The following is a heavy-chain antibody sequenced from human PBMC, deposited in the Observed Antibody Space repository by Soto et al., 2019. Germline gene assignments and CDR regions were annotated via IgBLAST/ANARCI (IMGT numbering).Heavy chain of an antibody. CDR2: IYYSGST. Sequence: QLQLQESGPGLVKPSETLSLTCTVSGGSISSSPYYWGWIRQPPGKGLEGVGSIYYSGSTYYNPSLKSRVTIAVDTSKQQFSLKLSSVTAADTAVYYCARLYSGPAWYFDLWGRGTLVTVTS. J-gene: IGHJ2*01. CDR3: ARLYSGPAWYFDL. D-gene: IGHD1-26*01. CDR1: GGSISSSPYY. V-gene: IGHV4-39*01.